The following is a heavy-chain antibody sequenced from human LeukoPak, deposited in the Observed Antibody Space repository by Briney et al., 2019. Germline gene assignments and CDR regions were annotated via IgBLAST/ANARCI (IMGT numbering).Heavy chain of an antibody. J-gene: IGHJ4*02. V-gene: IGHV3-66*01. CDR3: ITFSMIVVVITD. CDR2: IYSGGST. D-gene: IGHD3-22*01. CDR1: GFTVSSNY. Sequence: GGSLRLSCAASGFTVSSNYMSWVRQAPGKGLEWVSVIYSGGSTYYADSVKGRFTISRDNSKNTLYLQMNSLKTEDTAVYYCITFSMIVVVITDWGQGTLVTVSS.